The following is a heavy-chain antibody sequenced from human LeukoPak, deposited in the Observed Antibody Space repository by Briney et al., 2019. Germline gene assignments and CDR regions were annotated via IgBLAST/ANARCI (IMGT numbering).Heavy chain of an antibody. CDR3: ARGRYCSGGSCSLDY. D-gene: IGHD2-15*01. Sequence: SETLSLTCTVSGGSISSFYWTWIRQPPGKGLEWIGYIYYSGSTNYNPSLKSRVTISVDTSKNQFSLRLSSVTAADTAVYYCARGRYCSGGSCSLDYWGQGTLVTVSS. J-gene: IGHJ4*02. CDR1: GGSISSFY. CDR2: IYYSGST. V-gene: IGHV4-59*01.